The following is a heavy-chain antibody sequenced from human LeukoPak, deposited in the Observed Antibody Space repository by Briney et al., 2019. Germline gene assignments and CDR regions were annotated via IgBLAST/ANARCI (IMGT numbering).Heavy chain of an antibody. CDR3: ARGNLVGLEDIVVVVAATSWFDP. Sequence: ASVKVSCKASGYTFTSYYMHWVRQAPGQGLEWMGIINPSGGSTSYAQKFQGRVTMTRDMSTSTVYMELSSLRSEDTAVYYCARGNLVGLEDIVVVVAATSWFDPWGQGTLVTVSS. CDR1: GYTFTSYY. V-gene: IGHV1-46*01. CDR2: INPSGGST. J-gene: IGHJ5*02. D-gene: IGHD2-15*01.